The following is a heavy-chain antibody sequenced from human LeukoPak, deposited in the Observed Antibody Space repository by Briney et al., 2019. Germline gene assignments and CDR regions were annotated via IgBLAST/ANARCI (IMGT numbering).Heavy chain of an antibody. Sequence: PSETLSLTCTVSGGSISSHYWSWIRQPAGKGLEWIGRIYTSGSTNYNPSLKSRVTMSVDTSKNQFSLKLSSVTAADTAVYYCARGARRYCSSTSCAFDYWGQGTLVTVSS. D-gene: IGHD2-2*01. CDR1: GGSISSHY. V-gene: IGHV4-4*07. J-gene: IGHJ4*02. CDR2: IYTSGST. CDR3: ARGARRYCSSTSCAFDY.